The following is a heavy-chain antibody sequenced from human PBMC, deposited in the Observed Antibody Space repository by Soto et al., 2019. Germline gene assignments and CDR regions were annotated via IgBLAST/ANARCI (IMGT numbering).Heavy chain of an antibody. V-gene: IGHV4-39*01. CDR2: IFYTGRT. CDR3: TRHHPHHYDSSGYFDY. J-gene: IGHJ4*02. CDR1: DGCISTSSDY. Sequence: SETLSLTCTVSDGCISTSSDYWGWIRQSPGKGLEWIGTIFYTGRTYYNPSLESRVTLSVDTSKNQFSLHLTSVTAADTAVYYCTRHHPHHYDSSGYFDYWGQGALVTVSS. D-gene: IGHD3-22*01.